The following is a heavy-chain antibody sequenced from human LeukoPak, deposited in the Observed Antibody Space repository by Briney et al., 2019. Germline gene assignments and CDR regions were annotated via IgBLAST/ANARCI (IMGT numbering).Heavy chain of an antibody. V-gene: IGHV3-74*01. J-gene: IGHJ4*02. CDR1: GCTFSSYW. CDR2: IISDGSST. CDR3: ARDLWTSGDY. D-gene: IGHD3/OR15-3a*01. Sequence: GGSLRLSCAASGCTFSSYWMHWVRQAPGKGLVWVSRIISDGSSTSYADSVKGRFTISRDNAKNTLYLQMNSLRAEDTAVYYCARDLWTSGDYWGQGTLVTVSS.